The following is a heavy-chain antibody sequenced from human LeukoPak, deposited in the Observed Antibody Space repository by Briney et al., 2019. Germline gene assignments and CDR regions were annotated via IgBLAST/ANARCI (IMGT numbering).Heavy chain of an antibody. CDR1: GFTFSSYA. Sequence: GGSLRLSCAASGFTFSSYAMSWVRQAPGKGLEWVSAISGSGGSTYYADSVKGRFTISRDNSKNTLYLQMNSLRAEDTAVYYCAKVANIVVVPAANRCFDYWGQGTLVTVSS. CDR2: ISGSGGST. J-gene: IGHJ4*02. D-gene: IGHD2-2*01. CDR3: AKVANIVVVPAANRCFDY. V-gene: IGHV3-23*01.